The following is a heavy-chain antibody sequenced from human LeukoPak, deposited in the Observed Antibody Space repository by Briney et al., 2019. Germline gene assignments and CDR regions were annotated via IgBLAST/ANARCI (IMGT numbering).Heavy chain of an antibody. J-gene: IGHJ4*02. CDR2: ISYDGSNK. CDR3: ASEWSDSSGWYRVY. V-gene: IGHV3-30*04. Sequence: GGSLRLSCAASGFTFSSYAMHWVRQAPGKGLEWVAVISYDGSNKYYADSVKGRFTISRDNSKNTLYLQMNSLRAEDTAVYYCASEWSDSSGWYRVYWGQGTLVTVSS. CDR1: GFTFSSYA. D-gene: IGHD6-13*01.